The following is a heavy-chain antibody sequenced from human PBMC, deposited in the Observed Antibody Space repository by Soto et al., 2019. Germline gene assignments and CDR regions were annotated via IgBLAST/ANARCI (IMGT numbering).Heavy chain of an antibody. CDR3: ARGRLLNTYLRVAYIWSER. CDR1: GGSFSGYC. Sequence: SEPLSLTCAVYGGSFSGYCWSWIRQPPGKGLEWIGEINHSGSTNYRPSLKSRVTISVDTSKNQFSLKLSSVTAADTAVYYCARGRLLNTYLRVAYIWSERWGKGNMVSESS. V-gene: IGHV4-34*01. D-gene: IGHD2-8*02. J-gene: IGHJ6*04. CDR2: INHSGST.